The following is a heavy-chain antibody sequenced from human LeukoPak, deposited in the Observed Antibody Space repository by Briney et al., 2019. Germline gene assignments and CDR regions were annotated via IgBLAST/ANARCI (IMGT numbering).Heavy chain of an antibody. CDR1: GGSISSSNW. CDR3: ARVPKYFDL. J-gene: IGHJ2*01. CDR2: IYLSGST. Sequence: SGTLSLTCAVSGGSISSSNWWSWVRQPPGKGLEWIGEIYLSGSTNYNPSLKSRVTISVDTSKNQFSLKLSSVTAADTAVYYCARVPKYFDLWGRGTLVTVSS. V-gene: IGHV4-4*02.